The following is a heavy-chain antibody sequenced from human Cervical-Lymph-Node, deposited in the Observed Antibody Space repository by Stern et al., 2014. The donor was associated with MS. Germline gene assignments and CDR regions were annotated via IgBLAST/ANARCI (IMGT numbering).Heavy chain of an antibody. V-gene: IGHV1-18*01. CDR1: GYAFNIYG. CDR2: VSPYNGNT. Sequence: QVQLVQSGGEVKKPGASVRVSCKASGYAFNIYGISWVRQAPGQGLEWMGGVSPYNGNTDYAQKVQGRVTMTTDTSTSTAYMELRSLRSDDTAMYYCARLSVGGGGPYSAIGYWGQGTLITVSS. CDR3: ARLSVGGGGPYSAIGY. D-gene: IGHD2-15*01. J-gene: IGHJ4*02.